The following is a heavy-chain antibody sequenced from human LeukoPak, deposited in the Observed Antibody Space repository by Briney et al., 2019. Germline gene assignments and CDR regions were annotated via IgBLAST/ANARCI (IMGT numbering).Heavy chain of an antibody. CDR1: GYTFTSYG. CDR3: ARENVITFGGVIVIPAVDY. CDR2: INTYNGDT. J-gene: IGHJ4*02. Sequence: ASVKVSCKASGYTFTSYGISWVRQAPGQGLEWMGWINTYNGDTNYAQKLQGRVAMTTDTSTSTGYMELRSLRSDDTAIYYCARENVITFGGVIVIPAVDYWGQGTLVTVSS. V-gene: IGHV1-18*01. D-gene: IGHD3-16*02.